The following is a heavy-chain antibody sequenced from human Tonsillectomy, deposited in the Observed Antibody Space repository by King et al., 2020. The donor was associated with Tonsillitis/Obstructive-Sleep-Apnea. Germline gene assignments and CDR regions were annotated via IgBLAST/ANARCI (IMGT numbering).Heavy chain of an antibody. CDR3: VKLGGFGELLS. J-gene: IGHJ4*02. CDR1: GFTFSSYA. CDR2: ISSNGGSA. Sequence: QLVQSGGGLVQPGGSLRLSCSASGFTFSSYAMHWVRQTPGKGLEYVSGISSNGGSAYYADSVKGRITISRDNSKNTLYLQMNSLRAEDTAVYYCVKLGGFGELLSWGQGPLFTVFS. V-gene: IGHV3-64D*06. D-gene: IGHD3-10*01.